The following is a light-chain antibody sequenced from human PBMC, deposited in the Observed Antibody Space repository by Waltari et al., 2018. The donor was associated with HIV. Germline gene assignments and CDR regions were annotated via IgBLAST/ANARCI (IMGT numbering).Light chain of an antibody. Sequence: VLTQSPDSQSVTPREKVTITCRASQNIGESLHWYQQKPDQSPNLLIKFASQSFSGAPSRFSGSGSGTDFTLTISSLEAEDAATYYCLQSTTLPYTFGQGTKLEIK. J-gene: IGKJ2*01. CDR1: QNIGES. CDR3: LQSTTLPYT. V-gene: IGKV6-21*01. CDR2: FAS.